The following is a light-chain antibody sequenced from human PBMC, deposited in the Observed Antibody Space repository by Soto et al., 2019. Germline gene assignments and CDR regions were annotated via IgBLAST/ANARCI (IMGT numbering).Light chain of an antibody. CDR2: DVS. Sequence: QSALTQPASVSGSPGQSITISCTGTSSDVGGYNYVSWYQQHPGKAPKLMIYDVSNRPSGVSYRFSGSKSGNTASLTISGLQAEDGADYYCSSYTSSSTLFGGGTKLTVL. CDR1: SSDVGGYNY. J-gene: IGLJ2*01. V-gene: IGLV2-14*03. CDR3: SSYTSSSTL.